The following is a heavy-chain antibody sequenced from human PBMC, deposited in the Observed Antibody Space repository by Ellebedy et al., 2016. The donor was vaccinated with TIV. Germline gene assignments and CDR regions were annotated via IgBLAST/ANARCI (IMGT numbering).Heavy chain of an antibody. V-gene: IGHV5-51*01. J-gene: IGHJ5*02. D-gene: IGHD3-22*01. CDR3: ARHLQYSYDSSGYYLGPFDP. CDR1: GYSFASHW. CDR2: IYPADSDT. Sequence: GESLKISCKGSGYSFASHWIGWVRQMPGKGLEWMGIIYPADSDTRYNPSFQGQVTISADKSTGTAYLQWRSLEASDTAMYYCARHLQYSYDSSGYYLGPFDPWGQGTLVTVSS.